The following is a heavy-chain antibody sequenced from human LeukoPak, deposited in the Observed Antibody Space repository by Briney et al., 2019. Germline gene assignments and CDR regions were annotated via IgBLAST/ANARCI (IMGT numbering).Heavy chain of an antibody. CDR3: ASGVCSSTSCESSYYYYGMDV. D-gene: IGHD2-2*01. CDR1: GYTFTSYA. V-gene: IGHV7-4-1*02. CDR2: INTNTGNP. J-gene: IGHJ6*02. Sequence: ASVKVSCKASGYTFTSYAMNWVRQAPGQGLEWMGWINTNTGNPTYAQGFTGRFVFSLDTPVSTAYLQISSLKAEDTAVYYCASGVCSSTSCESSYYYYGMDVWGQGTTVTVSS.